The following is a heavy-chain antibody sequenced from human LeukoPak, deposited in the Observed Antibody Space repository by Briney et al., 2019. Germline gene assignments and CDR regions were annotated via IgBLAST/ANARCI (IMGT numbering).Heavy chain of an antibody. CDR2: IIPIFGTA. CDR3: ARYCSSTCCYYYYGMDV. CDR1: GVTFSSYA. J-gene: IGHJ6*04. Sequence: EASVKVSCKASGVTFSSYAISWVRQAPGQGLEWMGGIIPIFGTANYAQKFQGRVTITADKSTSTAYMELSSLRSEDTAVYYCARYCSSTCCYYYYGMDVWGKGTTVTVSS. D-gene: IGHD2-2*01. V-gene: IGHV1-69*06.